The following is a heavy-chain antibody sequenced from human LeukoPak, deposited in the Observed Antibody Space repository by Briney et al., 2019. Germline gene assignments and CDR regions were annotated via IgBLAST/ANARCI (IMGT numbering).Heavy chain of an antibody. J-gene: IGHJ4*02. Sequence: SVKVSCKASGYTFTGYYMHWVRQAPGQGLEWMGWINPNSGGTNYAQKFQGRVTMTRDTSISTAYMELSSLRSEDTAVYYCARTPEAVPAAIPRKYYFDYWGQGTLVTVSS. D-gene: IGHD2-2*02. CDR1: GYTFTGYY. CDR3: ARTPEAVPAAIPRKYYFDY. CDR2: INPNSGGT. V-gene: IGHV1-2*02.